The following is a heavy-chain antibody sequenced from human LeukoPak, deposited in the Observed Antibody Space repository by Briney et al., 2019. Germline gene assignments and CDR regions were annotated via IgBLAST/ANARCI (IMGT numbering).Heavy chain of an antibody. CDR3: ARQQYDSSGYYHDY. CDR1: GFTFSSYW. V-gene: IGHV3-7*01. J-gene: IGHJ4*02. Sequence: GGSLRLSCVASGFTFSSYWMTWVRQAPGKGLEWVANIKTDGSQIYYVDSVKGRFTISRDNAKNTLYLQMNSLRAEDTAVYYCARQQYDSSGYYHDYWGQGTLVTVSS. CDR2: IKTDGSQI. D-gene: IGHD3-22*01.